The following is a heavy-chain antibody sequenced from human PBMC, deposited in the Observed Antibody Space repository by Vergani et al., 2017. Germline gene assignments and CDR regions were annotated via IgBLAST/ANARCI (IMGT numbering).Heavy chain of an antibody. CDR3: ARGGDYYDPGRXFDL. D-gene: IGHD3-22*01. J-gene: IGHJ2*01. V-gene: IGHV3-7*04. CDR2: IKQDGSEK. Sequence: EVQLVESGGGLVKPGGSLRLSCAASGFTFSSYSMNWVRQAPGKGLEWVANIKQDGSEKYYVDSVKGRFTISRDNAKNSLYLQMNSLRAEDTAVYYCARGGDYYDPGRXFDLWGRGTLVTVSS. CDR1: GFTFSSYS.